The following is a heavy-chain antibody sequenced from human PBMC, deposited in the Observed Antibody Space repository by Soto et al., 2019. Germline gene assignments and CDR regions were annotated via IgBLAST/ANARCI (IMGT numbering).Heavy chain of an antibody. CDR3: AIRLRYGSGSYYLFNFFVP. CDR2: INPNSGNT. Sequence: ASVKVSCKASGYIFTNYDINWVRQATGQGIEYLGWINPNSGNTGYVQKFQGRVTMTRNTSINTAYMELSSMRSEDTAVYYCAIRLRYGSGSYYLFNFFVPWGQGTPVTVSS. J-gene: IGHJ5*02. CDR1: GYIFTNYD. D-gene: IGHD3-10*01. V-gene: IGHV1-8*01.